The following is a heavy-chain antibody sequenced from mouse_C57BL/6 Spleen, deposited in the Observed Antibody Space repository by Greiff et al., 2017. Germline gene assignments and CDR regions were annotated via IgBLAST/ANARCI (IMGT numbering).Heavy chain of an antibody. CDR2: IDPEDGET. J-gene: IGHJ2*01. CDR3: ARITTVVEYYFDY. V-gene: IGHV14-2*01. D-gene: IGHD1-1*01. Sequence: EVKLQQSGAELVKPGASVKLSCTASGFNIKDYYMHWVKQRTEQGLEWIGRIDPEDGETNSAPKFQGKATITADTSSNTAYLQLSSLTSEDTAVYYCARITTVVEYYFDYWGQGTTLTVSS. CDR1: GFNIKDYY.